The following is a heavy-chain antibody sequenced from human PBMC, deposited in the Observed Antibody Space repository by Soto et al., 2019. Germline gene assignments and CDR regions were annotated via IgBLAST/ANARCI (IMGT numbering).Heavy chain of an antibody. D-gene: IGHD6-13*01. J-gene: IGHJ5*02. CDR1: GGSISSYY. V-gene: IGHV4-59*01. Sequence: PSETRSLTCTVSGGSISSYYWSWIRQPPGKGLEWIGYISYSGSTNYNPSLNSRVTISVDRSKNQFSLRVSSVTAADTAVYFCAREVRSSWYWFDTWGQGTPVTVSS. CDR2: ISYSGST. CDR3: AREVRSSWYWFDT.